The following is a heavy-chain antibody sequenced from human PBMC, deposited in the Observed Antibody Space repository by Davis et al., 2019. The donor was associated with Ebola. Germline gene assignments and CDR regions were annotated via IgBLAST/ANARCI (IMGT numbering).Heavy chain of an antibody. CDR1: GFTFSSYS. V-gene: IGHV3-21*01. CDR3: AREYDILTGSHLRANYYYYYGMDV. Sequence: PGGSLRLSCAASGFTFSSYSMNWVRQAPGKGLEWVSSISSSSSYIYYADSVKGRFTISRDNAKNSLYLQMNSLRAEDTAVYYCAREYDILTGSHLRANYYYYYGMDVWGQGTTVTVSS. CDR2: ISSSSSYI. D-gene: IGHD3-9*01. J-gene: IGHJ6*02.